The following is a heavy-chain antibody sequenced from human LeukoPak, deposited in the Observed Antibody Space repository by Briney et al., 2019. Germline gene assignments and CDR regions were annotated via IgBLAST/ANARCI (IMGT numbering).Heavy chain of an antibody. J-gene: IGHJ4*02. D-gene: IGHD3-10*01. CDR2: IYYSGST. CDR3: ARSPMVRGVKGWYYFDY. V-gene: IGHV4-39*07. Sequence: SETLSLTCTVSGGSISSSSYYWGWIRQPPGKGLEWIGSIYYSGSTYYNPSLKSRVTISVDTSKNQFSLKLSSVTAADTAVYYCARSPMVRGVKGWYYFDYWGQGTLVTVSS. CDR1: GGSISSSSYY.